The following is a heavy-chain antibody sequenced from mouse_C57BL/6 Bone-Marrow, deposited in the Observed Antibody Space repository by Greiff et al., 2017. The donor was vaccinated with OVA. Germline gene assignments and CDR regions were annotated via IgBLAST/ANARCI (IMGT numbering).Heavy chain of an antibody. V-gene: IGHV2-6-1*01. CDR1: GFSLTSYG. Sequence: VQVVESGPGLVAPSQSLSITCTVSGFSLTSYGVHWVRQPPGKGLEWLVVIWSEESTTYNSALKSRLSISKDNSKSQFFLKMNSLQTDDTAMYYGARHSYGSSGYYYAMDYWGQGTSVTVSS. J-gene: IGHJ4*01. CDR2: IWSEEST. D-gene: IGHD1-1*01. CDR3: ARHSYGSSGYYYAMDY.